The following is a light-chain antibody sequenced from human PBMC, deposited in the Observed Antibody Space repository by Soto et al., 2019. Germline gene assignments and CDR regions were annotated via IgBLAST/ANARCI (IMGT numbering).Light chain of an antibody. CDR1: QSVSDMY. CDR3: RHCGNSSL. J-gene: IGKJ3*01. Sequence: EIVLTQSPGTLSLSPGERATLSCRASQSVSDMYLAWYQQKPGQAPRLLIYASNRATGIPDRFSGSGSGTDFTLAICSREREDLAVYYCRHCGNSSLVGPATKVEIK. CDR2: AS. V-gene: IGKV3-20*01.